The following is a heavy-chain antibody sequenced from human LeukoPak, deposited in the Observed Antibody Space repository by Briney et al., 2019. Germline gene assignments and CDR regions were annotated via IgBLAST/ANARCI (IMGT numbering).Heavy chain of an antibody. CDR2: IYYSGST. CDR1: GGSISSSSYY. D-gene: IGHD6-6*01. Sequence: SETLSLTCTVSGGSISSSSYYWGWIRQPPGKGLEWIGSIYYSGSTYYNPSLKSQVTISVDTSKNQFSLKLSSVTAADTAVYYCARELIEYSSSSRWFDPWGQGTLVTVSS. V-gene: IGHV4-39*02. CDR3: ARELIEYSSSSRWFDP. J-gene: IGHJ5*02.